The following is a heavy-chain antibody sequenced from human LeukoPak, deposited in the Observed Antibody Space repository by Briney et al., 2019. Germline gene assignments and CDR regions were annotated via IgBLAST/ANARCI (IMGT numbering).Heavy chain of an antibody. CDR3: AREGGYYFDY. Sequence: GRSLRLSCAASGFTFSSYGMHWVRQAPGKGLEWVAVIWYDGSNKYYADSVKGRFSISRDNSKNTLYLQMNSLRAEDTAVYYCAREGGYYFDYWGQGTLVTVSS. V-gene: IGHV3-33*01. CDR2: IWYDGSNK. CDR1: GFTFSSYG. D-gene: IGHD1-26*01. J-gene: IGHJ4*02.